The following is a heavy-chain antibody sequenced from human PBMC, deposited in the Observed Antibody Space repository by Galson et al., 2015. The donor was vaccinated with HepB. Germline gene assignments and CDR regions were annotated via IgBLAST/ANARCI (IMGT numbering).Heavy chain of an antibody. V-gene: IGHV3-23*01. D-gene: IGHD1-1*01. Sequence: SLRLSCAASGFTFSSLGMTWVRQAPGKGLECVSGIGVNAESTYYADSVKGRFTISRDNSKNMLYLQMNNLRAEDTAVYYCAKGTTNIDYWGQGTLVTVSS. J-gene: IGHJ4*02. CDR2: IGVNAEST. CDR3: AKGTTNIDY. CDR1: GFTFSSLG.